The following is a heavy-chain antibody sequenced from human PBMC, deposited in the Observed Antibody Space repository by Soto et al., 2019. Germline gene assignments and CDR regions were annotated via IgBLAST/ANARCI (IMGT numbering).Heavy chain of an antibody. CDR3: ARDWKITMVRGFYYYGMDV. V-gene: IGHV1-2*02. CDR1: GYTFTGYY. D-gene: IGHD3-10*01. CDR2: INPNSGGT. J-gene: IGHJ6*02. Sequence: ASVKVSCKDSGYTFTGYYMHWVRQAPGQGLEWMGWINPNSGGTNYAQKFQGRVTMTRDTSISTAYMELSRLRSDDTAVYYCARDWKITMVRGFYYYGMDVWGQGTTVTVSS.